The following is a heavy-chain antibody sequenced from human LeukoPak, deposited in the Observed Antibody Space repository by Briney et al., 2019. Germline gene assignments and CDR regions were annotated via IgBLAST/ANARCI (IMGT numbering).Heavy chain of an antibody. CDR2: ISAYNGNT. CDR1: GYTFTSYG. Sequence: ASVKVSCKASGYTFTSYGISWVRQAPGQGLEWMGWISAYNGNTNYAQKLQGRVTITADESTSTAYMELSSLRSEDTAVYYCARFMYCGGDCYAGPFDYWGQGTLVTVSS. D-gene: IGHD2-21*02. V-gene: IGHV1-18*01. CDR3: ARFMYCGGDCYAGPFDY. J-gene: IGHJ4*02.